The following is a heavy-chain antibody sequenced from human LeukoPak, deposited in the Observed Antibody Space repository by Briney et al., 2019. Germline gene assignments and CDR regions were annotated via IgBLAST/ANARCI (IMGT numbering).Heavy chain of an antibody. D-gene: IGHD6-19*01. CDR1: GFTLSSYE. CDR2: IGYGGADS. Sequence: GGSLRLSCTVSGFTLSSYEMTWFRQAPGKGLEWVSSIGYGGADSHYADSVKGRFTISRDNSKNTLYLQLSSLRAEDTAIYYCARSRYSSGRGAFEYWGQGTLVTVSS. J-gene: IGHJ4*02. V-gene: IGHV3-23*01. CDR3: ARSRYSSGRGAFEY.